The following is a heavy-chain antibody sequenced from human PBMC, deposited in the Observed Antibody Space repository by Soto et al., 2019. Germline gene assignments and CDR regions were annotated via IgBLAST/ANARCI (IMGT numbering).Heavy chain of an antibody. CDR2: IYTSGST. Sequence: SETLSLTCTVSGGSISSYYWSWIRQPAGKGLEWIGRIYTSGSTNYNPSLKSRVTMPVDTSKNQFSLKLSSVTAADTAVYYCARETLVATIGNWFDPWGQGTLVTVSS. V-gene: IGHV4-4*07. CDR3: ARETLVATIGNWFDP. D-gene: IGHD5-12*01. J-gene: IGHJ5*02. CDR1: GGSISSYY.